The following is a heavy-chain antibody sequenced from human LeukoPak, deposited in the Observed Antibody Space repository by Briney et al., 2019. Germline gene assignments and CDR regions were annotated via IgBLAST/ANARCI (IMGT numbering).Heavy chain of an antibody. D-gene: IGHD3-3*01. CDR3: ARGKPWRFLEWLLPSWFDP. V-gene: IGHV4-39*07. Sequence: SETLSLTCTVSGGSISSSSYYWGWIRQPPEKGLEWIGEINHSGSTNYNPSLKSRVTISVDTSKNQFSLKLSSVTAADTAVYYCARGKPWRFLEWLLPSWFDPWGQGTLVTVSS. CDR2: INHSGST. J-gene: IGHJ5*02. CDR1: GGSISSSSYY.